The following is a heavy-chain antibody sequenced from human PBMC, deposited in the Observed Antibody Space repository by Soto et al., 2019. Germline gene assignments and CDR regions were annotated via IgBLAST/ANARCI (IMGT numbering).Heavy chain of an antibody. Sequence: QMQLQESGPGLVKPSETLSLTCAVSGDSTSNSNWWSWVRQPPGKGLEWIGEVHYSGSTNYTPSLKSRVTISIDTSKTHFSVELTSVTAAATAMYYCARRIYGDWDFDRWGRGTLVTVTS. CDR1: GDSTSNSNW. CDR3: ARRIYGDWDFDR. CDR2: VHYSGST. J-gene: IGHJ2*01. D-gene: IGHD3-16*01. V-gene: IGHV4-4*02.